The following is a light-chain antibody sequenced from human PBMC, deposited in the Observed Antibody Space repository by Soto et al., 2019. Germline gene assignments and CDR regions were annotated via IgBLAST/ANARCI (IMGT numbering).Light chain of an antibody. V-gene: IGLV7-46*01. CDR2: DTN. CDR1: TGAVTGGHY. Sequence: QAVVTQEPSLTVSPGGTVTLTCGSSTGAVTGGHYPFWFQQKPGQAPRTLIYDTNNKESWTPARFSGSLLGGKAALTLSGAQPEDEADYYCLLVYSGVVVFGGGTKVTVL. J-gene: IGLJ2*01. CDR3: LLVYSGVVV.